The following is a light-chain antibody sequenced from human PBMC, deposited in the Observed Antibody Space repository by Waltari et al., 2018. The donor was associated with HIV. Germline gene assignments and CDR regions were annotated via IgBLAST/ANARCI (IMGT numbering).Light chain of an antibody. V-gene: IGLV1-40*02. CDR3: QSFDSSLNAYV. Sequence: QSVLTQPPSVSGAPGQRVIIPCTGSSSNLGATFDVHWYQLLPATAPKLHIYPTSNRPSGVPDRFSGSKSGTSASLAITGLQADDEAEYYCQSFDSSLNAYVFGPGTTVVVL. CDR2: PTS. CDR1: SSNLGATFD. J-gene: IGLJ1*01.